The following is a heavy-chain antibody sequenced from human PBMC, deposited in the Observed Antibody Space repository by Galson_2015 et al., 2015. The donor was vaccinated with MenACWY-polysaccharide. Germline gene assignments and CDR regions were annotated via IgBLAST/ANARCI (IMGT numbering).Heavy chain of an antibody. CDR3: VGPLGRGCTGADGMDA. CDR2: INSDAGST. Sequence: SLRLSCAASGLTFGNNWIHWVRQAPGKGLVWVSRINSDAGSTAYADSVKGRFTISRDNAKNTLYLQMNSLRVEDTAVYYCVGPLGRGCTGADGMDAWGQGTTVTVSS. D-gene: IGHD3-10*01. J-gene: IGHJ6*02. CDR1: GLTFGNNW. V-gene: IGHV3-74*01.